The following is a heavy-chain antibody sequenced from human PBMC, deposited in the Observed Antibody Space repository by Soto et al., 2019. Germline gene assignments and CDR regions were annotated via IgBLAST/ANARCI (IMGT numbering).Heavy chain of an antibody. D-gene: IGHD2-15*01. CDR1: GYTFTSYG. Sequence: QVHLVQSGAEVKKPGASVKVSCKGSGYTFTSYGITWVRQAPGQGLEWMGWISAHSGNTDYAQKLQGRVTVTRDTATGTAYMELRSLRSDDTAVYYCARGWYGDYWGQGALVTVSS. V-gene: IGHV1-18*01. J-gene: IGHJ4*02. CDR2: ISAHSGNT. CDR3: ARGWYGDY.